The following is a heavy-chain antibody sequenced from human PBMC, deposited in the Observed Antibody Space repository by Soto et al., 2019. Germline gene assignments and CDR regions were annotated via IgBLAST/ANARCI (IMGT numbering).Heavy chain of an antibody. J-gene: IGHJ6*02. CDR2: IYYSGSP. Sequence: SETLSRTFTVSGSPISSRRYYWCWIPHPPGKGLAWIGSIYYSGSPYYNPSLKSRVTISVDTSKNQFSLKLSSVTAADTAVYYCASNSGFLEWLLLEIKYYYYYGMDVWGQGTTVS. D-gene: IGHD3-3*01. V-gene: IGHV4-39*01. CDR3: ASNSGFLEWLLLEIKYYYYYGMDV. CDR1: GSPISSRRYY.